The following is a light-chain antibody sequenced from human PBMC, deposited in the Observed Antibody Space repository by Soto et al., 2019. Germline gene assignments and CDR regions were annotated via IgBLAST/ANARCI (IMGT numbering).Light chain of an antibody. CDR1: QSISGW. CDR3: QQYHGYPWR. J-gene: IGKJ1*01. CDR2: KAS. V-gene: IGKV1-5*03. Sequence: DIQLNQPPSTLSASVGDRVTITCPASQSISGWLAWYQQKPGKAPTLLIYKASSLQRGVPSRFRGSGSGTDFTLPLSSLQPDDFAVYYCQQYHGYPWRFGQGIKVHVK.